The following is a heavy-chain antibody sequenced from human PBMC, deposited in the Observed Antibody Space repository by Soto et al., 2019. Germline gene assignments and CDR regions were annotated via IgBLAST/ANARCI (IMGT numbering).Heavy chain of an antibody. CDR3: SSSPFYSGSYYLDY. V-gene: IGHV3-23*01. CDR2: LSGTGGNT. Sequence: GGSLRLSCAASGFTFINYGMSWVRQAPGKGLEWVSGLSGTGGNTYYTDSVKGRFTISRDNSKNTLYLQMNSLRADDTAVYYCSSSPFYSGSYYLDYWGRGTLVTVSS. J-gene: IGHJ4*02. D-gene: IGHD1-26*01. CDR1: GFTFINYG.